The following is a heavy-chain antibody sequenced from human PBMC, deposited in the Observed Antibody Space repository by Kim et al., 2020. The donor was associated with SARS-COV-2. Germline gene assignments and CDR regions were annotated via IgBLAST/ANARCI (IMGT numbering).Heavy chain of an antibody. D-gene: IGHD2-21*01. Sequence: DSVKGRFTISRDNAKNSLYLQMNSLRAEDTAVYYCARDSACGDCYGRFDYWGQGTLVTVSS. V-gene: IGHV3-21*01. CDR3: ARDSACGDCYGRFDY. J-gene: IGHJ4*02.